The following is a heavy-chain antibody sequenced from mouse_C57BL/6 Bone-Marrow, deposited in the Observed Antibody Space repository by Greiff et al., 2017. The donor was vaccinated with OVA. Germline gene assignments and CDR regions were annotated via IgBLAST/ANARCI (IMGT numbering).Heavy chain of an antibody. Sequence: QVQLQQSGPGLVQPSQSLSITCTVSGFSLTSYGVHWVRQSPGKGLEWLGVIWSGGSTDYNAAFISRLSISKDNAKSQVFFKMNSLQADDTAIYYCARGIYYGSRKDWYFDVWGTGTTVTVSS. CDR3: ARGIYYGSRKDWYFDV. CDR2: IWSGGST. CDR1: GFSLTSYG. D-gene: IGHD1-1*01. J-gene: IGHJ1*03. V-gene: IGHV2-2*01.